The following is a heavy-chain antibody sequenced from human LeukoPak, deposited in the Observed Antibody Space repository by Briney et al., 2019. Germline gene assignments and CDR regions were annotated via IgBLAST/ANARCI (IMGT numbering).Heavy chain of an antibody. Sequence: TSETLSLTCAVYGGSFSGYYWSWIRQPPGKGLEWIGEINHSGGTNYNPSLKSRVTISVDTSKNQFSLKLSSVTAADTAAYYCARGRYYGSGSYYNVDSLFDYWGQGTLVPVSS. D-gene: IGHD3-10*01. V-gene: IGHV4-34*01. J-gene: IGHJ4*02. CDR2: INHSGGT. CDR3: ARGRYYGSGSYYNVDSLFDY. CDR1: GGSFSGYY.